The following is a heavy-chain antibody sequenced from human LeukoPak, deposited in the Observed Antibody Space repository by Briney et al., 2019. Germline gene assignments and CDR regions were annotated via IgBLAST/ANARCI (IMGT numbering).Heavy chain of an antibody. D-gene: IGHD2-15*01. V-gene: IGHV3-23*01. CDR1: GFTFSSYA. J-gene: IGHJ2*01. Sequence: GGSLRLSCAASGFTFSSYAMSWVRQAPGKGLEWVSAISGSGGSTYYADSVKGRFTISRDNSKNTLYLQMNSLRAEDTAVYYCAKERDIVVVAAAIFDLWGRGTLVTVSS. CDR3: AKERDIVVVAAAIFDL. CDR2: ISGSGGST.